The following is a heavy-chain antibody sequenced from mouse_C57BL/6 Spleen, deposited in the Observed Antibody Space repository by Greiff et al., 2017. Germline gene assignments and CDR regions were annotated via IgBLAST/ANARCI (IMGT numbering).Heavy chain of an antibody. CDR1: GFTFSDYY. J-gene: IGHJ2*01. D-gene: IGHD1-1*02. CDR2: INYDGSST. CDR3: ARGNYASDY. V-gene: IGHV5-16*01. Sequence: DVQLVESEGGLVQPGSSMKLSCTASGFTFSDYYMAWVRQVPEKGLEWVANINYDGSSTYYLDSLKSRFIISRDNAKNILYLQMSSLESEDTATYYCARGNYASDYWGQGTTLTVSS.